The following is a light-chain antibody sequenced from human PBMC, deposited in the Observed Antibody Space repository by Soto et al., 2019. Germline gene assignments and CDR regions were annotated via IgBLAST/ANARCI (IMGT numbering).Light chain of an antibody. CDR1: QSISSF. CDR2: AAS. J-gene: IGKJ1*01. V-gene: IGKV1-39*01. Sequence: DIQMTQSPSSLSASVGDRVTITCRASQSISSFLNWYQQKPGKAPKLLIYAASSLHSGVPSRFSGSGSGTDFTLTISSLQPEDFATYYCQQTDSIPETFGQGTTVEIK. CDR3: QQTDSIPET.